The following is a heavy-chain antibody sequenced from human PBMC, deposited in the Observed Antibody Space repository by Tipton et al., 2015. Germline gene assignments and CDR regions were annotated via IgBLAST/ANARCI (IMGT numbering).Heavy chain of an antibody. V-gene: IGHV4-59*01. CDR2: IYSIGSG. CDR3: ARVGGSSSPTAYLDY. CDR1: GGSIHNYY. J-gene: IGHJ4*02. Sequence: TLSLTCTVSGGSIHNYYWSWIRQPPGKGLEWIGSIYSIGSGYYNPSLKSGVTMSVDTFKNQFSLRLTSVTAADTAVYYCARVGGSSSPTAYLDYWGQGTLVIVSS. D-gene: IGHD6-6*01.